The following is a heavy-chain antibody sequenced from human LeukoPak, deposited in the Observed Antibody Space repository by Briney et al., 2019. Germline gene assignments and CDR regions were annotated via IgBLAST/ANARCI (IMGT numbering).Heavy chain of an antibody. CDR1: GGSISSGGYY. CDR2: IYDSGST. V-gene: IGHV4-31*03. Sequence: SQTLSLTCTVSGGSISSGGYYWTWIRQHPGKGLEWIGYIYDSGSTYYNPSLKRRLTLSIDTSYNQFSLELTSVTAADTAVYYCARGGRGSGSDYSYFDLWGRGTLVTVSS. CDR3: ARGGRGSGSDYSYFDL. J-gene: IGHJ2*01. D-gene: IGHD3-10*01.